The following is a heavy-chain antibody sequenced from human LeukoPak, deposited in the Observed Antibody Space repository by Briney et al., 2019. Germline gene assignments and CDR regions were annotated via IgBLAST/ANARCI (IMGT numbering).Heavy chain of an antibody. J-gene: IGHJ3*02. Sequence: KPSQTLSLTCTVSGGSISSGDYYWSWIRQPPGKGLEWIGYIYYSGSTYYNPSLKSRVTIPVDTSKNQCSLKLSSVTAADTAVYYCARGRYCSSTSCYESAFDIWGQGTMVTVSS. CDR3: ARGRYCSSTSCYESAFDI. CDR1: GGSISSGDYY. D-gene: IGHD2-2*01. CDR2: IYYSGST. V-gene: IGHV4-30-4*08.